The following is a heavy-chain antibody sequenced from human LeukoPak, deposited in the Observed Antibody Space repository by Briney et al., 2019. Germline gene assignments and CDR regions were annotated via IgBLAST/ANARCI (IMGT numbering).Heavy chain of an antibody. CDR1: GGPISSSSNY. V-gene: IGHV4-39*01. Sequence: SETLSLTCTASGGPISSSSNYWGWIRQPPGKGLEWIGSIYYSGSTYYNLSLKSRVVISVDTSKNQFSLKLSFVTAADTAVYYCARLRRGWFDPWGQGILVSVSS. CDR2: IYYSGST. J-gene: IGHJ5*02. CDR3: ARLRRGWFDP.